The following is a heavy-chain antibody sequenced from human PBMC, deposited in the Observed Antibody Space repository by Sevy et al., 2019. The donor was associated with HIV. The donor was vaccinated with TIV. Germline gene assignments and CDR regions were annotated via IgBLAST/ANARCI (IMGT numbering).Heavy chain of an antibody. CDR2: INWSGGGI. Sequence: GGSLRLSCAASGFSFADYMMHWVRQAPGRGLEWVSGINWSGGGITYADSVKDRFTISRDNAKNSLYLQMNNLRAEDMALYYCATGDSRDTVGVGTFDVWGQGTMVTVSS. J-gene: IGHJ3*01. CDR3: ATGDSRDTVGVGTFDV. CDR1: GFSFADYM. D-gene: IGHD3-10*01. V-gene: IGHV3-9*03.